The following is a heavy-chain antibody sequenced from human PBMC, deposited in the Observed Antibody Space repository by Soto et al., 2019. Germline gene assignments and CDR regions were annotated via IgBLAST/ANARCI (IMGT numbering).Heavy chain of an antibody. V-gene: IGHV1-46*01. D-gene: IGHD6-19*01. J-gene: IGHJ4*02. Sequence: QVHLVQSGAEVKKPGASVNVSCQASGSITNHHMHWVRQAPGQGLEWMGIFNPSGLSTTYAQKFQGRVTITRDTSTSTLYMELSSLTSEDTAVYFCAKVTHRGPIAVAGPLGSWGQGTLVIVSS. CDR1: GSITNHH. CDR3: AKVTHRGPIAVAGPLGS. CDR2: FNPSGLST.